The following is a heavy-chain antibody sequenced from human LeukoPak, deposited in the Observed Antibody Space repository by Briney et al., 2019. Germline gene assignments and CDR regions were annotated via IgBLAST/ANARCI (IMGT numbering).Heavy chain of an antibody. Sequence: GGSVRLSCTASGFTFGDYAMSWVRQAPGKGLEWVGFIRSKAYGGTTEYAASVKGRFTISRDDSKSIAYLQMNSLKTEDTAVYYCTRTIYYDSSGYYYYWGQGTLVTVSS. CDR3: TRTIYYDSSGYYYY. J-gene: IGHJ4*02. V-gene: IGHV3-49*04. CDR2: IRSKAYGGTT. CDR1: GFTFGDYA. D-gene: IGHD3-22*01.